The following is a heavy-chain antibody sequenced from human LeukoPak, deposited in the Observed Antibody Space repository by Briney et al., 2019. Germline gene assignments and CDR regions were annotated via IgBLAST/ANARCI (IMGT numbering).Heavy chain of an antibody. Sequence: SETLSLTCAVYGGSFSGYYWSWIRQPPGKGLEWIGEINHSGSTNYNPSLKSRVTISVDTSKNQFSLKLGSVTAADTAAFYCARDYGDYVGAFDIWGQGTMVTVSS. V-gene: IGHV4-34*01. J-gene: IGHJ3*02. CDR1: GGSFSGYY. CDR3: ARDYGDYVGAFDI. CDR2: INHSGST. D-gene: IGHD4-17*01.